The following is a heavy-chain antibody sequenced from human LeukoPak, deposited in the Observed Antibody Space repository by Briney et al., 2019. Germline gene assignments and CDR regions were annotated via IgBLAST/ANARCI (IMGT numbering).Heavy chain of an antibody. CDR2: IYYSGST. CDR3: ARQGVKEGGRFGELNFDY. J-gene: IGHJ4*02. Sequence: PSETLSLTCTVSGGSISSYYWSWIRQPPGKGLEWIGYIYYSGSTNYNPSLKSRVTISVDTSKNQFSLKLSSVTAADTAVYYCARQGVKEGGRFGELNFDYWGQGTLVTVSS. D-gene: IGHD3-10*01. V-gene: IGHV4-59*08. CDR1: GGSISSYY.